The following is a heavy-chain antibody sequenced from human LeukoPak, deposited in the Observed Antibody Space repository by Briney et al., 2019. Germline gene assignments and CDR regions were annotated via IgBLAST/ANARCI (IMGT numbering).Heavy chain of an antibody. J-gene: IGHJ3*02. CDR2: ISGSGGST. V-gene: IGHV3-23*01. D-gene: IGHD2-15*01. CDR1: GFTFSSYA. CDR3: ALNRVRYCSGGSCRRNAFDI. Sequence: PGGSLRLSCAASGFTFSSYAMSWVRQAPGKGLEWVSAISGSGGSTYYADSVKGRFTISRDNSKNTLYLQMKSLRAKDTAVYYCALNRVRYCSGGSCRRNAFDIWGQGTMVTVSS.